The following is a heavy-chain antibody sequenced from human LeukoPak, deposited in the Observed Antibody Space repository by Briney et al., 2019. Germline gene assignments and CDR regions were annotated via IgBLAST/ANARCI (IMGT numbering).Heavy chain of an antibody. V-gene: IGHV4-4*02. D-gene: IGHD3-10*01. CDR3: ARAPPYGSGSYWNY. Sequence: SETLSLTCAVSGGSISSSNWWSWVRPPPGKGLEWIGEIYHSGSTNYNPSLKSRVTISVDKSKNQFSLKLSSVTAADTAVYYCARAPPYGSGSYWNYWGQGTLVTVSS. CDR1: GGSISSSNW. J-gene: IGHJ4*02. CDR2: IYHSGST.